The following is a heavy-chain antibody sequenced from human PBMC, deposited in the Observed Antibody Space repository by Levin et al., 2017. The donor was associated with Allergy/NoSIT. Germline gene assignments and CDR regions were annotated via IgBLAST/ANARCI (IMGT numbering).Heavy chain of an antibody. CDR3: ARDGLDSSGYYYFDY. J-gene: IGHJ4*02. D-gene: IGHD3-22*01. CDR2: ISSSSSYI. Sequence: GESLKISCAASGFTFSSYSMNWVRQAPGKGLEWVSSISSSSSYIYYADSVKGRFTISRDNAKNSLYLQMNSLRAEDTAVYYCARDGLDSSGYYYFDYWGQGTLVTVSS. V-gene: IGHV3-21*01. CDR1: GFTFSSYS.